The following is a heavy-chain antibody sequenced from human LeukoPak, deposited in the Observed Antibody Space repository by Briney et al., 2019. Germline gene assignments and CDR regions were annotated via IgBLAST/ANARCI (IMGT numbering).Heavy chain of an antibody. V-gene: IGHV1-24*01. CDR2: FDPEDGET. CDR3: ATDPYGDYVKVLDY. D-gene: IGHD4-17*01. CDR1: GYTLTELS. J-gene: IGHJ4*02. Sequence: GASVKVSCKVSGYTLTELSMHWVRQAPGKGLEWMGGFDPEDGETIYAQKFQGRVTMTEDTSTDTAYMELSSLRSEDTAVYYCATDPYGDYVKVLDYWGQGTLVTVSS.